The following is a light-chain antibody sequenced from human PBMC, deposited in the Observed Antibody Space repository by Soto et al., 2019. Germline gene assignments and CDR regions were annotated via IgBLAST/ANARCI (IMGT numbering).Light chain of an antibody. CDR1: QYVSTY. CDR2: VAS. CDR3: QQSSSNSVT. J-gene: IGKJ5*01. V-gene: IGKV1-39*01. Sequence: DIQTTQSPSSLSASVGDRVTITCRTSQYVSTYLNWYQQKLGKAPKLLIYVASTLRSWVPSRFSGSGSGTDFTLTISSLRPEDSATYYCQQSSSNSVTFGPGTRLEIK.